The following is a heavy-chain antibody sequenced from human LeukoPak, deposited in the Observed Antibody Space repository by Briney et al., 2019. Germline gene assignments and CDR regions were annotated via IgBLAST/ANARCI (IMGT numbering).Heavy chain of an antibody. V-gene: IGHV4-61*02. CDR1: GGSISSRSYY. J-gene: IGHJ5*01. CDR3: ARGGGNTYYKWFDS. CDR2: IYSSGTT. D-gene: IGHD3-10*01. Sequence: SETLSLTCTVSGGSISSRSYYWGWIRQPAGKGLEWIGRIYSSGTTNYNPSLKSRVTMSIDTSKNQFSLKLSSVTAADTAVFYCARGGGNTYYKWFDSWGQGTLVTVSS.